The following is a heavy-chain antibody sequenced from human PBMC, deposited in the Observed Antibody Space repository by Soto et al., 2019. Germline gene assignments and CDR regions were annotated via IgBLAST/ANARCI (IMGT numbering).Heavy chain of an antibody. J-gene: IGHJ5*02. CDR1: GGSFSGYY. CDR2: INHSGST. D-gene: IGHD2-15*01. Sequence: PSETLSLTCAVYGGSFSGYYWSWIRQPPGKGLEWIGEINHSGSTNYNPSLKSRVTISVDTSKNQFSLKLSSVTAADTAVYYCASYCRGGSCYSNWFAPWGQGTLVTVSS. CDR3: ASYCRGGSCYSNWFAP. V-gene: IGHV4-34*01.